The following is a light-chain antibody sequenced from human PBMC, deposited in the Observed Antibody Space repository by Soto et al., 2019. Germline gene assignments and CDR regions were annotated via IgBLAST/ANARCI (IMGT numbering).Light chain of an antibody. V-gene: IGLV3-21*02. Sequence: SYELTQPPSLSVAPGQTARITCGGNNIGTKNVHWYQQQPGQAPVLVVYDDQDRPSGIPERFSGSNSGNTATLTISRVEAGDEADYYCQVWDNRGIFGGGTKLPVL. CDR3: QVWDNRGI. CDR1: NIGTKN. J-gene: IGLJ2*01. CDR2: DDQ.